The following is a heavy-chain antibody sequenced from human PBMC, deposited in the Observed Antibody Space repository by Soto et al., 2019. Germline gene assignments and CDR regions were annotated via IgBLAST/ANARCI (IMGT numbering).Heavy chain of an antibody. CDR3: ARVRVHVLPGASTFIYIMDV. CDR1: VGSIISGAHC. Sequence: SATLSIACTFSVGSIISGAHCWTWVRQHRGKGVQWMGYIYYTGSTSYTPSLESRLTMSGDTAKNQFSLRLDSVTAADTAVYSCARVRVHVLPGASTFIYIMDVWGQGTPVTVSS. J-gene: IGHJ6*01. V-gene: IGHV4-31*03. D-gene: IGHD3-16*01. CDR2: IYYTGST.